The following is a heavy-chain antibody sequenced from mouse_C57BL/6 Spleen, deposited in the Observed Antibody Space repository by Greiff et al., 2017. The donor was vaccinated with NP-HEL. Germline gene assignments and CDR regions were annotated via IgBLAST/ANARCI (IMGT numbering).Heavy chain of an antibody. CDR2: IDPSDSYT. CDR1: GYTFTSYW. Sequence: QVQLQQSGAELVMPGASVKLSCKASGYTFTSYWMHWVKQRPGQGLEWIGEIDPSDSYTNYNQKFKGKSTLTVDKSSSTAYMQLSSLTSEDSAVYYCARLNGRYYAMDYWGQGTSVTVSS. J-gene: IGHJ4*01. V-gene: IGHV1-69*01. CDR3: ARLNGRYYAMDY. D-gene: IGHD1-2*01.